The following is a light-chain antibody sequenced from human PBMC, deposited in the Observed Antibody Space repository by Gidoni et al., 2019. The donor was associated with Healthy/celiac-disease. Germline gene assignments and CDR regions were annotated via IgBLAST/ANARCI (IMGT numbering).Light chain of an antibody. CDR3: QQRSNWHSEGFT. V-gene: IGKV3-11*01. CDR2: DAS. Sequence: DIVLTQSLATLSLSPGQRATLSCRARQSVSSYLAWYQQKPGQAPRLLIYDASNRATGIPARFSGSGSGTDITLTISSLEPEDFAVYYCQQRSNWHSEGFTFGHGTKVDIK. J-gene: IGKJ3*01. CDR1: QSVSSY.